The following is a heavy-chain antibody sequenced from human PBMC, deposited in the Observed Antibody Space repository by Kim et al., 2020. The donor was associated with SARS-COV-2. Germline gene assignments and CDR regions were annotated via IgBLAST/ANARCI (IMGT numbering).Heavy chain of an antibody. CDR2: T. Sequence: TYTTPTHKSRVPSSVDTSKNQFSLKLSSVPAAETAVYYCARDRLAPPFDYWGQGTLVTVSS. CDR3: ARDRLAPPFDY. J-gene: IGHJ4*02. V-gene: IGHV4-39*07. D-gene: IGHD6-19*01.